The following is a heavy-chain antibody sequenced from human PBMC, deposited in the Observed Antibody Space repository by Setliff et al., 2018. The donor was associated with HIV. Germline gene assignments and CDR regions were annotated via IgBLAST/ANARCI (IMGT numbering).Heavy chain of an antibody. V-gene: IGHV3-72*01. D-gene: IGHD1-26*01. CDR1: GFTFSSYA. CDR3: ARELSGTYFDY. CDR2: TRNKANSYTT. J-gene: IGHJ4*02. Sequence: GGSLRLSCAASGFTFSSYAMSWVRQAPGKGLEWVGRTRNKANSYTTEYAASVKGRFTISRDDSKNSLYLQMNSLKTEDTAVYYCARELSGTYFDYWGQGILVTVSS.